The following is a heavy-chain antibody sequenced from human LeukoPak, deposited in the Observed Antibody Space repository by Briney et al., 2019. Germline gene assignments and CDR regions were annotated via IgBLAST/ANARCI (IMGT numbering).Heavy chain of an antibody. D-gene: IGHD2-2*01. V-gene: IGHV4-59*08. CDR2: IYYSGST. J-gene: IGHJ4*02. Sequence: SETLSLTCTVSGGSISSYYWSWIRQPPGKGLEWIGYIYYSGSTNYNPSLKSRVTMPVDTSKNQFSLKLSSVTAADTAVYYCARSPRAYCSSTSCCAGHFDSWGQGTLVTVSS. CDR1: GGSISSYY. CDR3: ARSPRAYCSSTSCCAGHFDS.